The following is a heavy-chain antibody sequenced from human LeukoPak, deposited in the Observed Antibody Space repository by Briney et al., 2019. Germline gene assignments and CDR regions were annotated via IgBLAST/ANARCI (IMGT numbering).Heavy chain of an antibody. CDR1: GYSFTSYW. J-gene: IGHJ5*02. CDR3: ARQYQLQGDWFDP. V-gene: IGHV5-51*01. CDR2: IYPGDSDT. D-gene: IGHD2-2*01. Sequence: GESLKISCKGSGYSFTSYWIGWVRQMPGKGLEWMGIIYPGDSDTRYSPSFQGQVTISADKSISTAYLQWSSLKASDAAMYYCARQYQLQGDWFDPWGQGTLVTVSS.